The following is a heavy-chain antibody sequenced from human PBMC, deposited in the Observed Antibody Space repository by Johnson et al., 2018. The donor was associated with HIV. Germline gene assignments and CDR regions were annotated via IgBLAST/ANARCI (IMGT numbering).Heavy chain of an antibody. J-gene: IGHJ3*02. CDR3: ARDSPKQWLGVDAFDI. CDR1: GFTFDDYA. CDR2: ISWNGGKP. D-gene: IGHD6-19*01. V-gene: IGHV3-9*01. Sequence: VQLVESGGGLVQPGRSLRLSCAASGFTFDDYAMHWVRQAPGKGLEWVSGISWNGGKPGYADSVKVRFPISRDNAKNSLYLQMNSRRAEDTAVYYCARDSPKQWLGVDAFDIWGQGTMVTVSS.